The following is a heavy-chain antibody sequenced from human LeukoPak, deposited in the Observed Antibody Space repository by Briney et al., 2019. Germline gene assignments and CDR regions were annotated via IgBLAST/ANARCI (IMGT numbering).Heavy chain of an antibody. CDR2: IYSGGST. J-gene: IGHJ6*03. Sequence: GGSLRLSCAASGFTVSSNYMSWVRQAPGKGLEWVSVIYSGGSTYYADSVKGRFTISRDNPKNTLYLQMNSLRAEDTAVYYCARATMVRGVISTARECYYYYMDVWGKGTTVTISS. CDR1: GFTVSSNY. D-gene: IGHD3-10*01. CDR3: ARATMVRGVISTARECYYYYMDV. V-gene: IGHV3-66*01.